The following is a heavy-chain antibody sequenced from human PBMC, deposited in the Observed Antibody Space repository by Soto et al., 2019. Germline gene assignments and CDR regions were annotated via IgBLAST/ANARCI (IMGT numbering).Heavy chain of an antibody. CDR1: GFTFRDHY. D-gene: IGHD2-2*01. V-gene: IGHV3-11*01. CDR2: ISASGSPQ. CDR3: ARDPDTSSKVDY. J-gene: IGHJ4*02. Sequence: GGSLRLSCAASGFTFRDHYMSWIRQAPGKGLEWVSYISASGSPQYYADSVRGRFTISRDNVKNSLYLQMNGLRAEDTAVYYCARDPDTSSKVDYWGQGTLVTVSS.